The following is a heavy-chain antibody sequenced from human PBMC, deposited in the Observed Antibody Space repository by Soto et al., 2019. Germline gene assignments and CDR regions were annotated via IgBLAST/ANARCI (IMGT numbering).Heavy chain of an antibody. CDR2: IVVGSGNT. J-gene: IGHJ6*02. D-gene: IGHD3-3*01. Sequence: ASVKVSCKASGFTSTSSAVQWVRQARGQRLEWIGWIVVGSGNTNYAQKFQERVTITRDMSTSTAYMELSSLRSEDTAVYYCAAHYYDFWSGYYADGMDVWGQGTTVTVSS. CDR1: GFTSTSSA. CDR3: AAHYYDFWSGYYADGMDV. V-gene: IGHV1-58*01.